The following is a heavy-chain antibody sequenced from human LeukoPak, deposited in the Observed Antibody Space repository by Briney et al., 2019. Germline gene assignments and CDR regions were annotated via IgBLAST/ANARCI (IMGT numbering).Heavy chain of an antibody. Sequence: GASVKVSCKASGYTFTSYDINWVRQATGQGLEWMGWMNPNSGNTGYAQKFQGRVTITRNTSISTAYMELSSLRSEDTAVYYCARGGRYDFWSGSIAPDYWGQGTLVTVSS. J-gene: IGHJ4*02. CDR2: MNPNSGNT. CDR1: GYTFTSYD. D-gene: IGHD3-3*01. CDR3: ARGGRYDFWSGSIAPDY. V-gene: IGHV1-8*03.